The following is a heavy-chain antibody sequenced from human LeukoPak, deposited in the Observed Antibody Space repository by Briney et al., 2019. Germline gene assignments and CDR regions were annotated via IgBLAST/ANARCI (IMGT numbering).Heavy chain of an antibody. CDR3: ARDNKWKLFALDY. D-gene: IGHD1-26*01. J-gene: IGHJ4*02. CDR1: GGTFSNSA. Sequence: SVKVSCKASGGTFSNSAISWVRQAPGQGLEWVGGIIPIFGTAKYAQKFQGRVAITADESTSTAYMELSSLRSEDTAIHYCARDNKWKLFALDYWGQGTLVTVSS. V-gene: IGHV1-69*13. CDR2: IIPIFGTA.